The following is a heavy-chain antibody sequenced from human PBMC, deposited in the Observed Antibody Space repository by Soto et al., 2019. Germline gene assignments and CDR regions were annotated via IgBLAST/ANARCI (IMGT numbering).Heavy chain of an antibody. V-gene: IGHV4-31*03. Sequence: SETLSLTCTVSGGSISSGGYYWSWIRQHPGKGLEWIGYIYYSGSTYYNPSLKSRVTISVDTSKNQFSLKLSSVTAADTAVYYCARGEGYYYDSSGYPEYSFFDYWGQGTLGTVSS. J-gene: IGHJ4*02. CDR3: ARGEGYYYDSSGYPEYSFFDY. CDR2: IYYSGST. D-gene: IGHD3-22*01. CDR1: GGSISSGGYY.